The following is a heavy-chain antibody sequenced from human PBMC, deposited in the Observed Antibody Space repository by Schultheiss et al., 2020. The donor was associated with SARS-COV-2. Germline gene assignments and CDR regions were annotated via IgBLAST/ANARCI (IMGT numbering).Heavy chain of an antibody. J-gene: IGHJ2*01. CDR3: ARDPIGIIWYFDL. V-gene: IGHV3-52*02. Sequence: GGSLRLSCAASGFTFSSSWMHWVCQAPEKGQEWVADIKCDGSEKYYADSVKGRFTISRDNSKNTLYLQMNSLRAEDTAVYYCARDPIGIIWYFDLWGRGTLVTVSS. CDR1: GFTFSSSW. CDR2: IKCDGSEK. D-gene: IGHD1-14*01.